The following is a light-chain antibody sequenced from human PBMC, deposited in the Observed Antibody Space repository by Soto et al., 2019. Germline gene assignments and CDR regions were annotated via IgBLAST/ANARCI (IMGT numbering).Light chain of an antibody. V-gene: IGKV3-20*01. CDR1: QSISSSY. Sequence: EIVLTQSPGTLSLSPGERATLPCRASQSISSSYLAWYQQKPGQAPRLLIYGASTRAPGIPDRFSGSGSGTDFTLTISRPEPAHFAVYSCPQYGSSPGLFTFGPGTKVDIK. J-gene: IGKJ3*01. CDR3: PQYGSSPGLFT. CDR2: GAS.